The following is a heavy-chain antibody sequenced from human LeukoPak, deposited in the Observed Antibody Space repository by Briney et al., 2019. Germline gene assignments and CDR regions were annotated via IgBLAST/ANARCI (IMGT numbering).Heavy chain of an antibody. D-gene: IGHD3-3*01. CDR1: GGTFSSYA. V-gene: IGHV1-69*13. CDR2: IIPIFGTA. J-gene: IGHJ4*02. Sequence: ASVKVSCKASGGTFSSYAISWVRQAPGQELEWMGGIIPIFGTANYAQKFQGRVTITADESTSTAYMELSSLRSEDTAVYYCARGEYYDFWSGYYMGFDYWGQGTLVTVSS. CDR3: ARGEYYDFWSGYYMGFDY.